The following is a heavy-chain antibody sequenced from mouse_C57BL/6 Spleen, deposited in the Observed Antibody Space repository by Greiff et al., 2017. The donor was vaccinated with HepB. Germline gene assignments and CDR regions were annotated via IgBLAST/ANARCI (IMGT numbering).Heavy chain of an antibody. V-gene: IGHV14-4*01. D-gene: IGHD2-5*01. J-gene: IGHJ3*01. Sequence: EVMLVESGAELVRPGASVKLSCTASGFNIKDDYMHWVKQRPEQGLEWIGWIDPENGDTEYASKFQGKATITADTSSNTAYLQLSSLTSEDTAVYYCTSSYYSNYEGFAYWGQGTLVTVSA. CDR2: IDPENGDT. CDR3: TSSYYSNYEGFAY. CDR1: GFNIKDDY.